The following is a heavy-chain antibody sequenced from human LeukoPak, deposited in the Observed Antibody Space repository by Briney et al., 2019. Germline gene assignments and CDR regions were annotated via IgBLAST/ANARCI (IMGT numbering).Heavy chain of an antibody. CDR1: GFTVSSNS. CDR2: ISGSGGST. Sequence: GGSLRLSCAASGFTVSSNSMSWVRQAPGRGLEWVSAISGSGGSTYYADSVKGRFTISRDNSKNTLYLQMNSLRAEDTAVYYCAKGAAYGYYGSGSYSVGWGQGTLVTVSS. J-gene: IGHJ4*02. V-gene: IGHV3-23*01. D-gene: IGHD3-10*01. CDR3: AKGAAYGYYGSGSYSVG.